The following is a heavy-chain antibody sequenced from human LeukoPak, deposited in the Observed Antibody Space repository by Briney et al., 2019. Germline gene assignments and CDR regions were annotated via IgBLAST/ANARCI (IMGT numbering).Heavy chain of an antibody. J-gene: IGHJ3*01. V-gene: IGHV3-23*01. CDR2: IGASGEST. CDR1: GFTFSSYA. CDR3: AKDIQLST. D-gene: IGHD5-24*01. Sequence: PGGSLRLSCAASGFTFSSYAIHWVRQAPGKGLEWVSLIGASGESTYYADSVKGRFTISRDNSKNTLSLQMNSLRVEDTAMYFCAKDIQLSTWGLGTMVTVSS.